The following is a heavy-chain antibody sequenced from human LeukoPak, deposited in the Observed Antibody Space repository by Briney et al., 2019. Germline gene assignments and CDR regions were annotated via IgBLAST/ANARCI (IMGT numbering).Heavy chain of an antibody. Sequence: SETLSLTCTVSGGSISSSSYYWGWIRQPPGKGLEWIGSIYYSGSTYYNPSLKSRVTISVDTSKNQFSLKPSSVTAADTAVYYCARNDGDYAVDYWGQGTLVTVSS. J-gene: IGHJ4*02. D-gene: IGHD4-17*01. CDR3: ARNDGDYAVDY. V-gene: IGHV4-39*01. CDR2: IYYSGST. CDR1: GGSISSSSYY.